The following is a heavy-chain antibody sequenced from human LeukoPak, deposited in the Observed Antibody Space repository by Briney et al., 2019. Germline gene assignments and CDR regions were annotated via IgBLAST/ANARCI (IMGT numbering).Heavy chain of an antibody. CDR3: ARDLIAAAEEGAFDI. V-gene: IGHV1-69*05. J-gene: IGHJ3*02. CDR2: IIPIFGTA. Sequence: SVKVSCKASGGTFSSYAISWARQAPGQGLEWMGRIIPIFGTANYAQKFQGRVTITTDESTSTAYMELSSLRSEDTAVYYCARDLIAAAEEGAFDIWGQGTMVTVSS. D-gene: IGHD6-13*01. CDR1: GGTFSSYA.